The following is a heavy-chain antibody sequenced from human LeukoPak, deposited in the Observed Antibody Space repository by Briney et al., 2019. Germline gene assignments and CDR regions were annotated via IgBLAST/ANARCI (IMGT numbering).Heavy chain of an antibody. CDR2: IYYSGST. CDR1: GGSISSYY. V-gene: IGHV4-59*01. J-gene: IGHJ4*02. D-gene: IGHD1-1*01. Sequence: SGTLSLTCTVSGGSISSYYWSWIRQPPGKGLEWIGYIYYSGSTNYNPSLKSRVTISVDTSKNQFSLKLSSVTAADTAVYYCARAHSGYPLDYWGQGTLVTVSS. CDR3: ARAHSGYPLDY.